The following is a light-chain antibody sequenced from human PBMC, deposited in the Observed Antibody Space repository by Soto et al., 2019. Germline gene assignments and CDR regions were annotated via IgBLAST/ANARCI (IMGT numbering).Light chain of an antibody. Sequence: QSALTQPPSASGSPGQSVTISCTGTTSDIGAYNYVSWYQQRPGKAPKLIIYEVTRRPSGVPDRIFGSKYDTTASLTISGLQAEDEADYYCSSYTSSSTRYVFGTGTKLTVL. CDR2: EVT. CDR3: SSYTSSSTRYV. CDR1: TSDIGAYNY. J-gene: IGLJ1*01. V-gene: IGLV2-8*01.